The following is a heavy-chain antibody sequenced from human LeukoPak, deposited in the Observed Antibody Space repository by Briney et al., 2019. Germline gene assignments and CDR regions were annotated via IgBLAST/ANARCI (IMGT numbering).Heavy chain of an antibody. Sequence: GGSLRLSCAAPGFTFTTYWMHWVRQAPGKGLVWVSHINSDGSITSYADSVKGRFTISRDNAKNTLYLQMNSLRAEDTAVYYCARDAVDTANAVWGQGTTVTVSS. CDR2: INSDGSIT. V-gene: IGHV3-74*01. CDR1: GFTFTTYW. D-gene: IGHD5-18*01. J-gene: IGHJ6*02. CDR3: ARDAVDTANAV.